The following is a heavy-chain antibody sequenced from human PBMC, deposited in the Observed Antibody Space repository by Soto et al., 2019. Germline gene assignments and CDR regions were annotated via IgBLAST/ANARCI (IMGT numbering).Heavy chain of an antibody. V-gene: IGHV3-7*01. CDR1: GFTFSNYW. D-gene: IGHD4-17*01. CDR3: ARGAYDYGDYVDAFDI. Sequence: EVQLVESGGGLVQPGGSLRLSCVVSGFTFSNYWMSWVRQAPGKGLEWVADIKQDGSEKYYVDSVKGRFTISRDNAKNXLYPQMNSLRSEDTAMYYCARGAYDYGDYVDAFDIWGQGTMVTVSS. CDR2: IKQDGSEK. J-gene: IGHJ3*02.